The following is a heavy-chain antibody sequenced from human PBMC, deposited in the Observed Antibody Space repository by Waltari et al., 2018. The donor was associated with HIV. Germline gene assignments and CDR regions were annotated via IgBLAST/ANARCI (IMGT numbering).Heavy chain of an antibody. V-gene: IGHV1-2*02. J-gene: IGHJ6*02. Sequence: QVQLVQSGAEVKKPGASVKVSCQASGYTFTGYYMHWVRQAPGQGLEWMGWINPNSGGTNYAQKIQGSVTMTRDTSISTAYMELSRLRSDDTAVYYCARDRARTTDYYYYGMDVWGQGTTVTVSS. CDR1: GYTFTGYY. CDR3: ARDRARTTDYYYYGMDV. D-gene: IGHD1-7*01. CDR2: INPNSGGT.